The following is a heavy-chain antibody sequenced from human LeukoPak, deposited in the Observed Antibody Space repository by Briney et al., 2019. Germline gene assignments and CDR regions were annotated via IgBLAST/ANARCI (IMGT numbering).Heavy chain of an antibody. V-gene: IGHV3-11*05. Sequence: GGSLRLSCAASGFMFSDYFMSWIRQAPGKELEWISYISSNSKYTKYADSVKGRFTISRDNAKKSLYLRMNSLRAEDTAVYYCARDNGKKYYFEYWGQGTLVTVSS. D-gene: IGHD2-8*01. CDR2: ISSNSKYT. J-gene: IGHJ4*02. CDR3: ARDNGKKYYFEY. CDR1: GFMFSDYF.